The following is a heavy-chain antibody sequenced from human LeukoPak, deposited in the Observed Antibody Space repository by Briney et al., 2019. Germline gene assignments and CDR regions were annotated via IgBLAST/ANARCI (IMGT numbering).Heavy chain of an antibody. CDR2: ISYDGSSE. CDR3: ARGGFERAAAEIDY. J-gene: IGHJ4*02. CDR1: GFTFGTFG. Sequence: PGGSLRLSCAASGFTFGTFGMHWVRQAPGKGLEWVAFISYDGSSEYDADSVKGRFTISRDNSKNTLYLQMNSLRAEDTAVYYCARGGFERAAAEIDYWGQGTLVTVSS. V-gene: IGHV3-30*03. D-gene: IGHD6-13*01.